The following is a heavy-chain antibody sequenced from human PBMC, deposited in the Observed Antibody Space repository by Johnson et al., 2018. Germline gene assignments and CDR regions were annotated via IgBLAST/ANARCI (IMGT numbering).Heavy chain of an antibody. Sequence: VQLVESGGGLVQPGGSLRLSCAASGFTFSSYAMSWVRQAPGKGLEWVSAVRGSGGSTYYADSVKGRFTTSRDNSKTTRYLQMNSLRAEDTAVYYWATHYYVSSGYSNYYYYYMDVWGKGTTVTVSS. CDR3: ATHYYVSSGYSNYYYYYMDV. CDR2: VRGSGGST. D-gene: IGHD3-22*01. V-gene: IGHV3-23*04. CDR1: GFTFSSYA. J-gene: IGHJ6*03.